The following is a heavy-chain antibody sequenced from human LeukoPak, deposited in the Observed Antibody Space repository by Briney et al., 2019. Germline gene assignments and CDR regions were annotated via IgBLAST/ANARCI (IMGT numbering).Heavy chain of an antibody. D-gene: IGHD3-9*01. CDR2: IDPSGST. CDR1: GGSISSHY. V-gene: IGHV4-4*07. CDR3: ARESRPYDILTGYLWGAFDY. J-gene: IGHJ4*02. Sequence: SETLSLTCTVSGGSISSHYWSWIRQPAGKGLEWIGRIDPSGSTNYDPSLKSRVTISVDTSKNQFSLRLSSVTAADTAVYYCARESRPYDILTGYLWGAFDYWGQGTLVTVSS.